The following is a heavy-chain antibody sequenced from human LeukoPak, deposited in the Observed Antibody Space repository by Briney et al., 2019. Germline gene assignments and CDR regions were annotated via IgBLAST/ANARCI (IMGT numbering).Heavy chain of an antibody. V-gene: IGHV4-4*09. CDR3: ARLRRTVGAPGYYFDY. Sequence: PSETLSLTCTVSGGSISSYYWSWIRQPPGKGLEWIGYIYTSGSTNYNPSLKSRVTISVDTSKNQFSLKLSSVTAADTAVYYCARLRRTVGAPGYYFDYWGQGTLVTVSS. J-gene: IGHJ4*02. CDR2: IYTSGST. CDR1: GGSISSYY. D-gene: IGHD1-26*01.